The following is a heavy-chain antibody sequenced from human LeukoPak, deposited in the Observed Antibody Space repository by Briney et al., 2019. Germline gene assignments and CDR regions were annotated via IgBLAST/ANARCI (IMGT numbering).Heavy chain of an antibody. J-gene: IGHJ6*02. D-gene: IGHD5-24*01. CDR3: ARDIRPIRPRWLQTDLYYYYYGMDV. Sequence: GGSLRLSCAASGFTVSSNYMSWVRQAPGKGLEWVSVIYSGGSTYYADSVKGRFTISRDNSKNTLYLQMNSLRAEDTAVYYCARDIRPIRPRWLQTDLYYYYYGMDVWGQGTTVTVSS. CDR1: GFTVSSNY. V-gene: IGHV3-66*01. CDR2: IYSGGST.